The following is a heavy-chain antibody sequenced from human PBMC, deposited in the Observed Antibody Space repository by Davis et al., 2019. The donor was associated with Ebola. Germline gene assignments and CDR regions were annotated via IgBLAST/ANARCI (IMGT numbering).Heavy chain of an antibody. CDR2: ISGSGGST. CDR3: ARDLGGVVDTAMADAFDI. CDR1: GFTFSSYA. J-gene: IGHJ3*02. V-gene: IGHV3-23*01. D-gene: IGHD5-18*01. Sequence: GESLKISCAASGFTFSSYAMSWVRQAPGKGLEWVSAISGSGGSTYYADSVKGRFTISRDNSKNTLYLQMNSLRAEDTAVYYCARDLGGVVDTAMADAFDIWGQGTMVTVSS.